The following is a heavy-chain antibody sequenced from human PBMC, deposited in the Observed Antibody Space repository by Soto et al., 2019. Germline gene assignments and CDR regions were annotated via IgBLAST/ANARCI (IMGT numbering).Heavy chain of an antibody. CDR2: IWHDGSGT. V-gene: IGHV3-33*01. CDR1: GFFFTTYG. Sequence: QVKLVESGGGVVQPGRSLRLSCAASGFFFTTYGMHWVRQAPGKGLEWVGVIWHDGSGTYYADALKGRFTISRDNSKNTLFLQMDSLTVEDTAIYYCVRDPVALRNRVRVGYFNLWGRCTQVTVSS. D-gene: IGHD1-26*01. CDR3: VRDPVALRNRVRVGYFNL. J-gene: IGHJ2*01.